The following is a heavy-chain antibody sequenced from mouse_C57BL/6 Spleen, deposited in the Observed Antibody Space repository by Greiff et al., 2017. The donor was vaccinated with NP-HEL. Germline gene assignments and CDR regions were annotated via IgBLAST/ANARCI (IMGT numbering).Heavy chain of an antibody. J-gene: IGHJ3*01. D-gene: IGHD2-4*01. CDR1: GYTFTSYW. CDR2: INPSNGGT. CDR3: ARSAGLRVAWFAY. Sequence: QVQLQQSGTELVKPGASVKLSCKASGYTFTSYWMHWVKPRPGQGLEWIGNINPSNGGTNYNEKFKSKATLTVDKSSSTAYMQLSSLTSEDSAVYYCARSAGLRVAWFAYWGQGTLVTVSA. V-gene: IGHV1-53*01.